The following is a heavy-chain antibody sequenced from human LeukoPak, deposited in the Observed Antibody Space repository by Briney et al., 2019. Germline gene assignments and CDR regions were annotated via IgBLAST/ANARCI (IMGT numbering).Heavy chain of an antibody. J-gene: IGHJ4*02. CDR1: GFTVTNYW. D-gene: IGHD3-22*01. V-gene: IGHV3-74*01. Sequence: PGGSLRLSCTTSGFTVTNYWMHWVRQAPGEGLVWVSRINSDGSNTNYAGSVKGRFTISRDNARNTLYLQMNSLRAEDTAVYYCAGGLSDYYYTVGYWGQGTLVTVSS. CDR3: AGGLSDYYYTVGY. CDR2: INSDGSNT.